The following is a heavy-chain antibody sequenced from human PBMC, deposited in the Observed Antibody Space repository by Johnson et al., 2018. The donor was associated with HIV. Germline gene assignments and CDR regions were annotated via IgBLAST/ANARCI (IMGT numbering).Heavy chain of an antibody. J-gene: IGHJ3*02. Sequence: QVQLVESGGGVVQPGGSLRLSCAASGFTFSNYGMHWVRQAPGKGLEGVAFIRSDGSNKYYGDSVKGRFTISRDNSKNTLYLQMNSLRAEDTAVYYCAKPSTESAFDIWGQGTMVTVSS. CDR2: IRSDGSNK. CDR1: GFTFSNYG. CDR3: AKPSTESAFDI. V-gene: IGHV3-30*02. D-gene: IGHD1-1*01.